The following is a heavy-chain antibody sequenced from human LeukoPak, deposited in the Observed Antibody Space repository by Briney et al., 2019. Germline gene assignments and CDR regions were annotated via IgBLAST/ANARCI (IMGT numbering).Heavy chain of an antibody. Sequence: GGSLRLSCAASGFTFSSYSMNWVRQAPGKGLEWVAFIRYDGRDTYYAASVKGRFTISRDNSQNTLDLQMNSLRLEDTAMYYCAKDRYSSSPTFTVNPFDYWGQGILVTVSS. D-gene: IGHD6-13*01. V-gene: IGHV3-30*02. CDR1: GFTFSSYS. CDR2: IRYDGRDT. CDR3: AKDRYSSSPTFTVNPFDY. J-gene: IGHJ4*02.